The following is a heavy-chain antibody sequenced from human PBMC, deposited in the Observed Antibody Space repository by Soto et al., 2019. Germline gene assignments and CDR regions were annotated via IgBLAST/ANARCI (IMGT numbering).Heavy chain of an antibody. Sequence: EVQVLESGGGLVQPGGSLRLSCAASEFTFSNFAMTWVRQAPGKGLEWVSAISGSGDSTYYADSVKGRFTISRDNSKSTLYLQMNRLRAEDTAVYYCATYCSGGSCYSSRGTGFGYWGQGTLVTVSS. CDR3: ATYCSGGSCYSSRGTGFGY. V-gene: IGHV3-23*01. CDR2: ISGSGDST. CDR1: EFTFSNFA. D-gene: IGHD2-15*01. J-gene: IGHJ4*02.